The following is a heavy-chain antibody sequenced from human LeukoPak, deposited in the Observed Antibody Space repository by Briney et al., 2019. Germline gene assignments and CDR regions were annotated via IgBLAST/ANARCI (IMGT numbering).Heavy chain of an antibody. D-gene: IGHD5-24*01. CDR1: EFTFSSYW. J-gene: IGHJ4*02. CDR3: ARGVEMATPKDYLDY. CDR2: INSDGSST. V-gene: IGHV3-74*01. Sequence: GGSLRLSCAASEFTFSSYWMHWVRQAPGKGLVWVSRINSDGSSTSYADSVKGRFTISRDNAKNTLYLQMNSLRAEDTAVYYCARGVEMATPKDYLDYWGQGTLVTVSS.